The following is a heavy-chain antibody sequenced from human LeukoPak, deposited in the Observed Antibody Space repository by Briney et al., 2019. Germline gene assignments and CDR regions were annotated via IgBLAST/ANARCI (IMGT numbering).Heavy chain of an antibody. V-gene: IGHV4-39*01. D-gene: IGHD5-18*01. Sequence: QPSETLSLTCTVSGGSISSSSYYWGWLRQPPGKGLVWIGSIYYSGSTYYNPYLKSRVTISVDTSKNQFSLKLSSVTAADTAVYYCASTGYSYAVNEIHAFDIWGQGTMVTVSS. CDR3: ASTGYSYAVNEIHAFDI. CDR1: GGSISSSSYY. J-gene: IGHJ3*02. CDR2: IYYSGST.